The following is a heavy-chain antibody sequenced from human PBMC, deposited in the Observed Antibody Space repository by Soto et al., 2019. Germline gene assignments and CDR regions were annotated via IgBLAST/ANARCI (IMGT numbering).Heavy chain of an antibody. CDR3: ARLYLSGQRYSSSWASNCFDP. Sequence: SETLSLTCTVSGGSISSENYYWNWIRQPPGKGLEWLGNIYYSGSTDYNPSLKSRLTISIDTSKNQFSLKLSSVTAADTAVYYCARLYLSGQRYSSSWASNCFDPWGQGTLVTVSS. J-gene: IGHJ5*02. V-gene: IGHV4-30-4*01. CDR2: IYYSGST. CDR1: GGSISSENYY. D-gene: IGHD6-13*01.